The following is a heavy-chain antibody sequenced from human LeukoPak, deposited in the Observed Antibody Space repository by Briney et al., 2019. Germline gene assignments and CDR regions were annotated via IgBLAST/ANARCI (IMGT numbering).Heavy chain of an antibody. Sequence: PSETLSLPCTVSGASISSGDHYWGWIRPPPGNGLQWIVYIYYTGSTYYSPSLKRRVTMLVDSSKNHLSLRLSSVTAADTAVYFCARDLMAPCGTYFDYWGHGTLVTVSS. J-gene: IGHJ4*01. CDR3: ARDLMAPCGTYFDY. CDR2: IYYTGST. D-gene: IGHD2-15*01. CDR1: GASISSGDHY. V-gene: IGHV4-30-4*01.